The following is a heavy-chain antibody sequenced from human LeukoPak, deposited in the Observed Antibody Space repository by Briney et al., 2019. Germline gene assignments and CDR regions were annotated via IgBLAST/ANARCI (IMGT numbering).Heavy chain of an antibody. D-gene: IGHD5-12*01. Sequence: ASVKVSCKASCYTFTSYGISWVRQAPGQVLKWMGWISAYNGNTNYAQKLQGRVTMTTDTSTSTAYMELRSLRSDDTAVYYCARDSYVVATLRHFDYWGQGTLVTVSS. CDR3: ARDSYVVATLRHFDY. CDR2: ISAYNGNT. J-gene: IGHJ4*02. CDR1: CYTFTSYG. V-gene: IGHV1-18*01.